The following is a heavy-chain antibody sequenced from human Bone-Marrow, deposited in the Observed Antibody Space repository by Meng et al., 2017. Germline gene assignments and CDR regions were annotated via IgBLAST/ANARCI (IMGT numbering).Heavy chain of an antibody. D-gene: IGHD5-24*01. V-gene: IGHV3-49*03. CDR2: IRSKAYGGTT. Sequence: GASLSFSCTASCFFSGDYAMSWFRQAPGKGLGWVGFIRSKAYGGTTKYAASVKGRFTISRDDSKSIAYLQMNSLRTEDTAMYYCTQESDRDGYNYGQSVPHWGQGTLVTVSS. CDR3: TQESDRDGYNYGQSVPH. CDR1: CFFSGDYA. J-gene: IGHJ1*01.